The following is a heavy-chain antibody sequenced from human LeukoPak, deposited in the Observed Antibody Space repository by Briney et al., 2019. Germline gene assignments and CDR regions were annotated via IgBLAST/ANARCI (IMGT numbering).Heavy chain of an antibody. V-gene: IGHV1-69*13. D-gene: IGHD1-26*01. CDR2: IIPIFGTA. CDR3: ARAPLGATPRTIYYFDY. CDR1: GGTFSSYA. Sequence: GASVKVSCKASGGTFSSYAISWVRQAPGQGLEWMGGIIPIFGTANYAQKFQGRVTITADESTSTAYMELSSLRSEDTAVYYCARAPLGATPRTIYYFDYWGQGTLVTVSS. J-gene: IGHJ4*02.